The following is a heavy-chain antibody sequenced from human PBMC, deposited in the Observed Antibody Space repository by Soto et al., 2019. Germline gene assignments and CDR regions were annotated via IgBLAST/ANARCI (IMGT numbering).Heavy chain of an antibody. CDR2: ISSSTSYV. Sequence: PGGSLRLSCAAAGFTFSRYGMNWLRRAPGKGLEWVASISSSTSYVYYADSVKGRFSTSRDNAKNILYLEMYALRTEDTAVYYCARDPSEGRVGNWFESWGQGTLVTVSS. V-gene: IGHV3-21*06. CDR3: ARDPSEGRVGNWFES. D-gene: IGHD2-2*01. J-gene: IGHJ5*01. CDR1: GFTFSRYG.